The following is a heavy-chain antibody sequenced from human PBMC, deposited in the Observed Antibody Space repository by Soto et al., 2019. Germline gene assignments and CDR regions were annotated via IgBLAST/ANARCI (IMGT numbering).Heavy chain of an antibody. CDR3: ARGSYYYMDV. Sequence: QVQLVESGGGVVQPGRSLRLSCAASGFTLSSYGMHWVRQAPGKGLEWVAVIWYDGSNKYYADSVKGRFTISRDNSKNTLYLQMNSLRAEDTAVYYCARGSYYYMDVWGKGTTVTVSS. V-gene: IGHV3-33*01. J-gene: IGHJ6*03. CDR1: GFTLSSYG. CDR2: IWYDGSNK.